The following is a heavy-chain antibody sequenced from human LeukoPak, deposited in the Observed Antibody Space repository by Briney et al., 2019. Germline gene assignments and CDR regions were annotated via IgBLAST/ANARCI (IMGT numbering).Heavy chain of an antibody. V-gene: IGHV3-49*04. D-gene: IGHD6-25*01. CDR3: TRDGQRAGDFDY. J-gene: IGHJ4*02. Sequence: SLRLSCAASGFTFGDYAMNWVRQAPGKGLDWVGFIRNKPYGEATEYAASVKGRFTISRDDSKSIAYLQMNSLKTEDTAVYYCTRDGQRAGDFDYWGQGTLVTVSS. CDR1: GFTFGDYA. CDR2: IRNKPYGEAT.